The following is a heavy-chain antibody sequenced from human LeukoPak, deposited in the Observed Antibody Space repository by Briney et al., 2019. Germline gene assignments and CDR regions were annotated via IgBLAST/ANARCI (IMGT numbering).Heavy chain of an antibody. V-gene: IGHV4-59*01. Sequence: SETLSLTCTVSGGSFEHYFWSWIRQPPGKALEFLGYVYYTGSTDYSPSLKSRLTISADTAKNQFSLKLRSVTAAVTAVYYCASHRRSHGAEYWGQGTLVTVSS. CDR1: GGSFEHYF. CDR2: VYYTGST. J-gene: IGHJ4*02. D-gene: IGHD5-18*01. CDR3: ASHRRSHGAEY.